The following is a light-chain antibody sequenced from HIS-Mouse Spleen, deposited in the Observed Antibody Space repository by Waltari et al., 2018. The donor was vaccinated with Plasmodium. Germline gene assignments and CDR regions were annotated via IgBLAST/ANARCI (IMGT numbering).Light chain of an antibody. V-gene: IGLV3-10*01. CDR1: ALPKKY. CDR3: YSTDSSGNHRV. CDR2: EDS. Sequence: SYELTQPPSVSVSPGQTARITCSGDALPKKYAYWYQQNSGQAPVLVIYEDSKRPTGIPEGCSGSSSGTMATWTISGAQVEDEADYYCYSTDSSGNHRVFGGGTKLTVL. J-gene: IGLJ3*02.